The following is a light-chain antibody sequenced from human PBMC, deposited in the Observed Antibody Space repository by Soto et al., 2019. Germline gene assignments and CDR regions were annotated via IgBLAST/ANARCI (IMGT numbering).Light chain of an antibody. J-gene: IGLJ1*01. CDR3: SSYTSSSTLYV. Sequence: QSVLTQTASVSGSPGQSITISCTGTSSDVGGYNYVSWYQQHPGKAPKLMIYDVSNRPSGVSNRFSGSKSGNTASLTISGLQAEDEADYYCSSYTSSSTLYVSGTGTKVTVL. CDR2: DVS. CDR1: SSDVGGYNY. V-gene: IGLV2-14*01.